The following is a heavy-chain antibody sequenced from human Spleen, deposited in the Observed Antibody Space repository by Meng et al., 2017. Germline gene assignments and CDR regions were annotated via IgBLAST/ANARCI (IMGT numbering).Heavy chain of an antibody. CDR1: GGSIRNTKW. CDR2: IHNSGST. V-gene: IGHV4-4*02. D-gene: IGHD6-19*01. CDR3: ARIAVSGNYGNFYYGMDV. Sequence: GSLRPSCAVPGGSIRNTKWWSWVRLSPGKWLEWIWQIHNSGSTYYNSSLKSRVTISVDTSENQFSLKLSSVTAADTAVYYCARIAVSGNYGNFYYGMDVWGQGTTVTVSS. J-gene: IGHJ6*02.